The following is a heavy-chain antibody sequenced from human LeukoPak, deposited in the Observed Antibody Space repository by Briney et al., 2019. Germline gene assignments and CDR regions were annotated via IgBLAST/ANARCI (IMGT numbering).Heavy chain of an antibody. Sequence: SETLSLTCAVSGGSITSSTSYWGWIRQPPGKGLEWIGRIYYSGSTLFTPSLKSRVTISVDTSRYQFSLRLSSVTAADTAVYYCARHGSTDYFDYWGQGTLVTVSS. V-gene: IGHV4-39*01. CDR3: ARHGSTDYFDY. D-gene: IGHD2-2*03. CDR2: IYYSGST. CDR1: GGSITSSTSY. J-gene: IGHJ4*02.